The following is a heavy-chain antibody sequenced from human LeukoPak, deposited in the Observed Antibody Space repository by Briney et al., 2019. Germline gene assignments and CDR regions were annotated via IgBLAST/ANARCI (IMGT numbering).Heavy chain of an antibody. CDR2: IIPIFGTA. CDR3: ARDLAGGTDYCTNGVCSGGY. J-gene: IGHJ4*02. D-gene: IGHD2-8*01. V-gene: IGHV1-69*01. CDR1: GGTFSSYA. Sequence: SVKVSCKASGGTFSSYAISWVRQAPGQGLEWMGGIIPIFGTANYAQKFQGRVTITADESTSTAYMELSSLRSEDTAVYYCARDLAGGTDYCTNGVCSGGYWDQGTLVTVSS.